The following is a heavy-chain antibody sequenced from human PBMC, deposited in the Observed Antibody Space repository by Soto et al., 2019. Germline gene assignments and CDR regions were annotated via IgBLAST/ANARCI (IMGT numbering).Heavy chain of an antibody. Sequence: GGSLRLSCAASGFTFSNAWMNWVRQAPGKGLEWVGRIKSKTDGGTTDYAAPVKGRFTISRDDSKNTLYLQMNSLKTEDTAVYYCTTAPAFNSSGYAIDYWGQGTLVTVSS. CDR1: GFTFSNAW. J-gene: IGHJ4*02. CDR2: IKSKTDGGTT. CDR3: TTAPAFNSSGYAIDY. V-gene: IGHV3-15*07. D-gene: IGHD3-22*01.